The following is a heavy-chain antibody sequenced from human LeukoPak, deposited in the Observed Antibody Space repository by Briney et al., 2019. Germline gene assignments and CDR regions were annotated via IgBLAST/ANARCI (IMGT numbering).Heavy chain of an antibody. CDR2: ISYDGSNK. Sequence: GGSLRLSCAASGFTFSSYAMHWVRQAPGNRLEWVAVISYDGSNKYYADSVKGRFTISRDNSKNTLYLQMNSLRAEDTAVYYCATGGPDYWGQGTLVTVSS. J-gene: IGHJ4*02. CDR3: ATGGPDY. D-gene: IGHD3-16*01. CDR1: GFTFSSYA. V-gene: IGHV3-30-3*01.